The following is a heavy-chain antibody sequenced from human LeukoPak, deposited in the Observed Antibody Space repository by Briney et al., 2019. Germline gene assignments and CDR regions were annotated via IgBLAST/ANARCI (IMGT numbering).Heavy chain of an antibody. CDR2: INHNSGGT. J-gene: IGHJ5*02. CDR1: GYTFTGYY. D-gene: IGHD5-24*01. Sequence: GASVKVSCKASGYTFTGYYMHWVRQAPGQGLEWMGRINHNSGGTNYAQKFQGRVTMTRDTSISTAYMELSRLRSDDTAVYYCARGGGYGYNYEYNWFDPWGQGTLVTVSS. V-gene: IGHV1-2*06. CDR3: ARGGGYGYNYEYNWFDP.